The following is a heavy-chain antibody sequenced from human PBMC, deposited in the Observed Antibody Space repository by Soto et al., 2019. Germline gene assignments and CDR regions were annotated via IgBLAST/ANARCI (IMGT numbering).Heavy chain of an antibody. Sequence: GGSLRLSCAASGFTFSDYNMNLIRQAPGKGLEWVSYISSTGSTIYYADSLKGRFTISRDNSKNSLYLEMYSLRAEDTAVYYCAREFGDTGWFDPWGQGTLVTVSS. D-gene: IGHD2-21*01. CDR3: AREFGDTGWFDP. CDR1: GFTFSDYN. J-gene: IGHJ5*02. CDR2: ISSTGSTI. V-gene: IGHV3-11*01.